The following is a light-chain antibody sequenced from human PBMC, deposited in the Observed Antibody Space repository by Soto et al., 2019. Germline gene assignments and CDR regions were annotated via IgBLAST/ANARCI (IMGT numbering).Light chain of an antibody. J-gene: IGLJ2*01. V-gene: IGLV1-36*01. CDR2: YDD. CDR1: SSNIGKNA. Sequence: QSVLTQPPSVSEAPRQRVTISCSGSSSNIGKNAVNWYRQLPGMAPKLLIYYDDLLASGVSDRFSGSKSGTSAFLAISGLQSEDEAEYYCATWDDSLNGPVFGGGTKLTVL. CDR3: ATWDDSLNGPV.